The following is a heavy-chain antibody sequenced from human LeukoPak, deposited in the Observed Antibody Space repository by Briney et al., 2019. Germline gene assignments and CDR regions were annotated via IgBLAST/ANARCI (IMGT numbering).Heavy chain of an antibody. D-gene: IGHD2-21*01. CDR2: IRHDGTNK. CDR1: GFTFSSYG. J-gene: IGHJ4*02. Sequence: GGSLRLSCAASGFTFSSYGMHWVRQAPGKGLEWVAFIRHDGTNKYYADSVKGRFTISRGNSKNTLYLQMNSLRAEDTAVYYCAPRVVVITAPFDYWGQGTLVTVSS. CDR3: APRVVVITAPFDY. V-gene: IGHV3-30*02.